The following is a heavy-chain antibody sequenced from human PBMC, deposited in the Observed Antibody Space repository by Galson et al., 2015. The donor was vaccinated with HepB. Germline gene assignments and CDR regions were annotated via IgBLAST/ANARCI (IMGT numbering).Heavy chain of an antibody. CDR3: ARIPGPASGYYAAARGAFDI. Sequence: SLRLSCAASGFTVSSNYMSWVRQAPGKGLEWVSVIYSGGSTYYADSVKGRFTISRHNSKNTLYLQMNSLRAEDTAVYYCARIPGPASGYYAAARGAFDIWGQGTMVTVSS. CDR2: IYSGGST. D-gene: IGHD2-2*01. CDR1: GFTVSSNY. J-gene: IGHJ3*02. V-gene: IGHV3-53*04.